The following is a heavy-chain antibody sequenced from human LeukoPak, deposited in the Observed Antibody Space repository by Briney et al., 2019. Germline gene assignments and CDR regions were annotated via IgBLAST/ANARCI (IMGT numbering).Heavy chain of an antibody. Sequence: GGSLRLSCAASGFTFSSYWMSWVRQAPGKGLEWVANIKQDGSEKYYVDSVKGRFTISRDNAKNSLYLQMNSLRAEDTAVYYCAREHYYDSSGYYYGEFDYWGQGTLVTVSS. V-gene: IGHV3-7*01. D-gene: IGHD3-22*01. CDR2: IKQDGSEK. CDR1: GFTFSSYW. J-gene: IGHJ4*02. CDR3: AREHYYDSSGYYYGEFDY.